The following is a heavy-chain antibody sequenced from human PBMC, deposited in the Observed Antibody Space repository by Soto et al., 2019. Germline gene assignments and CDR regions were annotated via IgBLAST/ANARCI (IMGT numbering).Heavy chain of an antibody. D-gene: IGHD1-26*01. V-gene: IGHV1-18*01. J-gene: IGHJ4*02. Sequence: QVRLVQSGAEVKRPGASVRVSCKASGYTFTNYGITWVRQVPGQGLEWMGWASAYNRNTSYAQKFEDRVIMTTDTSTGTAHMELRSLRYDDTALYFCARERQWEPLLYWGQGTLVTVSS. CDR1: GYTFTNYG. CDR2: ASAYNRNT. CDR3: ARERQWEPLLY.